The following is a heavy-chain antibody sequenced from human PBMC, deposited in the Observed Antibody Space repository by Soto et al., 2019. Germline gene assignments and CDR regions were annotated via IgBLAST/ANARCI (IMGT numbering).Heavy chain of an antibody. J-gene: IGHJ1*01. CDR3: ARDRVESGYPEYFQH. CDR2: IYSGGST. D-gene: IGHD3-22*01. Sequence: DVQLVESGGGLIQPGGSLRLSCAASGFTVSSNYMSWARQAPGKGLEWVSVIYSGGSTYYADSVKGRITISRDNSKDTLYLQMNSLRAEDTAVYYCARDRVESGYPEYFQHWGQGTLVTVSS. CDR1: GFTVSSNY. V-gene: IGHV3-53*01.